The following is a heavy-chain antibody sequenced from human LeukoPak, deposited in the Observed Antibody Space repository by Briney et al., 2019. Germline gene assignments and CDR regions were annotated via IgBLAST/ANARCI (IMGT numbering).Heavy chain of an antibody. CDR2: ISNSSSNT. V-gene: IGHV3-11*05. J-gene: IGHJ4*02. D-gene: IGHD3-22*01. Sequence: GGSLRLSCAASGFTFSNYYMSWIRQAPGKGLEWVSYISNSSSNTNYADSVKGRFTISRDNAKNSLYLQMNSLRGEDTAVYYCARDCKITMMSIRVASIDYWGQGTLVTVSS. CDR3: ARDCKITMMSIRVASIDY. CDR1: GFTFSNYY.